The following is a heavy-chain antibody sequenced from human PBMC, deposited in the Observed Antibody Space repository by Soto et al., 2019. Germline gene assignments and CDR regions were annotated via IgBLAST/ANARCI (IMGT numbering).Heavy chain of an antibody. V-gene: IGHV3-7*01. CDR3: ARASCGGDCYSAEYFQH. CDR1: GFTFSSYW. D-gene: IGHD2-21*02. CDR2: IKQDGSEK. J-gene: IGHJ1*01. Sequence: GGSLRLSCAASGFTFSSYWMSWVRQAPGKGLEWVANIKQDGSEKYYVDSVKGRFTISRDNAKNSLYLQMNSLRAEDTAVYYCARASCGGDCYSAEYFQHWGQGTLVTVSS.